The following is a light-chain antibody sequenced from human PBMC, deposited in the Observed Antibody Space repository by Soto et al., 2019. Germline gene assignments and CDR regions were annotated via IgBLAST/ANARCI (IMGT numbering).Light chain of an antibody. Sequence: EIVLAQSPGTLSLSPGEGATLSCRASQSVISDYLAWYQQRPGQAPRLLIFGASSRATGIPDRFTGSGSGTDFTLTISRLEPEDFAVYYCQQYGNSRQTFGQGTKVDIK. CDR2: GAS. CDR3: QQYGNSRQT. V-gene: IGKV3-20*01. CDR1: QSVISDY. J-gene: IGKJ1*01.